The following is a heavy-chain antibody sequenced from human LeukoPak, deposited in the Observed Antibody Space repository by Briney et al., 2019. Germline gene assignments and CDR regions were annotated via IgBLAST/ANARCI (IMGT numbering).Heavy chain of an antibody. D-gene: IGHD3-3*01. V-gene: IGHV4-39*01. CDR2: IYYSGTT. J-gene: IGHJ4*02. Sequence: SETLSLTCTVSGGSISSSSYSWGWIRQPPGQGLEWIGSIYYSGTTYYNPSLKSRVTISVDTSKIQCSLKLSSVAATDTAVYFCARLRFDFWSGYTHPYFDYWGQGTLVTVSS. CDR1: GGSISSSSYS. CDR3: ARLRFDFWSGYTHPYFDY.